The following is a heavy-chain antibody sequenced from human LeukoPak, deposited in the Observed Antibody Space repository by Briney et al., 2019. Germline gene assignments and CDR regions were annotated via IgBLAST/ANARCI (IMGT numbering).Heavy chain of an antibody. CDR2: IYYSGST. CDR3: ARPLGGD. D-gene: IGHD1-26*01. CDR1: GGSISSSSYY. V-gene: IGHV4-39*01. Sequence: SETLSLTCTVSGGSISSSSYYWGWIRQPPGKGLEWIGNIYYSGSTYYNPSLKSRLTISVVTSKNQFSLKLSSVTAADTAVYYCARPLGGDWGQGTLVTDSS. J-gene: IGHJ4*02.